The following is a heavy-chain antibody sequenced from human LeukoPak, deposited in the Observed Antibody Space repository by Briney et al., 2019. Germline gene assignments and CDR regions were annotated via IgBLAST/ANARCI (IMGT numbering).Heavy chain of an antibody. D-gene: IGHD1-26*01. J-gene: IGHJ4*02. CDR3: ARAHVVGATTQFGY. CDR1: GYTFTGYY. CDR2: INPNSGGT. Sequence: ASVKVSCKASGYTFTGYYIHWVRQAPGQGLEWMGWINPNSGGTHYAQKFQGRVTMTRDTSISTAYMELSRLRSDDTAVYYCARAHVVGATTQFGYWGQGTLVTVSS. V-gene: IGHV1-2*02.